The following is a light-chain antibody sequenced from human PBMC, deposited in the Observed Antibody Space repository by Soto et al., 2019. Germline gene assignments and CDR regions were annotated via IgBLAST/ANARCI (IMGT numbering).Light chain of an antibody. CDR1: QSVTSY. V-gene: IGKV3-11*01. Sequence: EIVLTQSPATLSLSPGESATLSCRASQSVTSYLAWYQQKPGQPPRLLFFDASNRATGVPARFSAGGSGTDFTLIISSLEPEDYAVYYCQQRVNWPPTFGGGTKVDIK. CDR3: QQRVNWPPT. J-gene: IGKJ4*01. CDR2: DAS.